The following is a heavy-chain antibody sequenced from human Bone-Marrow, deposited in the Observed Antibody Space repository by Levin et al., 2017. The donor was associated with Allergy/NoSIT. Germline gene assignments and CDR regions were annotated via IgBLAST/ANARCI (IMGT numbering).Heavy chain of an antibody. CDR2: ISSSSSYI. V-gene: IGHV3-21*01. CDR1: GFTFSSYS. J-gene: IGHJ6*03. Sequence: GGSLRLSCAASGFTFSSYSMNWVRQAPGKGLEWVSSISSSSSYIYYADSVKGRFTISRDNAKNSLYLQMNSLRAEDTAVYYCARGSGRYSSSPPPLQYYYYYMDVWGKGTTVTVSS. D-gene: IGHD6-6*01. CDR3: ARGSGRYSSSPPPLQYYYYYMDV.